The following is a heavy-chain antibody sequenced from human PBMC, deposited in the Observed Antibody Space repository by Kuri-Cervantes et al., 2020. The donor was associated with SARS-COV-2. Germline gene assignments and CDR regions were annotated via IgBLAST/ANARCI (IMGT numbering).Heavy chain of an antibody. D-gene: IGHD1-26*01. CDR3: XKDLSXSFAFDY. Sequence: AASGXXXSXYGMHWVRXXXGKGXEWVXXIRYDGSNKYYADSVKXXFTXXRDXSKXTLYLXXNSLRAEDXXXYYCXKDLSXSFAFDYWGQGTLVTVSS. J-gene: IGHJ4*02. CDR1: GXXXSXYG. V-gene: IGHV3-30*02. CDR2: IRYDGSNK.